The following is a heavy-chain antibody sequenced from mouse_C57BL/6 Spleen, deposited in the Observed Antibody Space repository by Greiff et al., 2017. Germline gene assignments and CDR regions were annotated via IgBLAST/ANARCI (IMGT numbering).Heavy chain of an antibody. Sequence: QVQLQQSGAELVKPGASVKISCKASGYAFSSYWMNWVKQRPGKGLEWIGQIYPGDGDTNYNGKIKGKATLTADKSSSTAYMQLSSLTSEDSAVYFCARSGGYDYDDYWGQGTTLTVSS. CDR2: IYPGDGDT. D-gene: IGHD2-4*01. CDR1: GYAFSSYW. CDR3: ARSGGYDYDDY. V-gene: IGHV1-80*01. J-gene: IGHJ2*01.